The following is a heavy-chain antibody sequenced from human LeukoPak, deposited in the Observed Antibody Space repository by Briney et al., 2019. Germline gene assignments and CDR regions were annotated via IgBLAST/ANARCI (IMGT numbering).Heavy chain of an antibody. D-gene: IGHD4-17*01. CDR2: ISSSSSTI. V-gene: IGHV3-48*01. Sequence: GGSLRLSCAASGFTFSSYSMNWVRQAPGKGLEWVSYISSSSSTIYYADSVKGRFTISRDNAKNSLYLQMNSLRAEDTAVYYCARQYGDYDPDAFDIWGQGTMVTVSS. J-gene: IGHJ3*02. CDR1: GFTFSSYS. CDR3: ARQYGDYDPDAFDI.